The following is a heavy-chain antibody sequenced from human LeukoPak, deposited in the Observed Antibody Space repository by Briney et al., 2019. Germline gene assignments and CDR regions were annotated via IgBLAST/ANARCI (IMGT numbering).Heavy chain of an antibody. D-gene: IGHD1-26*01. V-gene: IGHV3-30*01. J-gene: IGHJ4*02. Sequence: PGGSLRLSCAASGFTFSNAWMSWVRQAPGKGLEWGAIISYDGSNEHYADSVKGRFTISRDNSKNTLYLQMNSLRAEDTAIYYCTRGRGSYSLDYWGQGTLVTVSS. CDR2: ISYDGSNE. CDR3: TRGRGSYSLDY. CDR1: GFTFSNAW.